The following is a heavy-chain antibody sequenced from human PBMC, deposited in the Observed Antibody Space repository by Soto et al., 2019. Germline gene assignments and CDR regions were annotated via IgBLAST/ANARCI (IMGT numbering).Heavy chain of an antibody. V-gene: IGHV1-18*04. J-gene: IGHJ4*02. D-gene: IGHD3-10*01. Sequence: ASVKVSCKASGYTFKSYDVMWVRQAPGQGLEWMGWTRPNNGNTKYAQNLQGRVTMTTDTSTSTAYMELRSLRPDDTAVYYCVRDLDGSGSYYTDYWGQGTLVTVS. CDR3: VRDLDGSGSYYTDY. CDR2: TRPNNGNT. CDR1: GYTFKSYD.